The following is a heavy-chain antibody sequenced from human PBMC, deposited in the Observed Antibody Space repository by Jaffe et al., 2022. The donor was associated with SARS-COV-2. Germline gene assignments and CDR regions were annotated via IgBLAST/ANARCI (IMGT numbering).Heavy chain of an antibody. CDR3: VRSRGGIYWDFDL. J-gene: IGHJ2*01. D-gene: IGHD2-15*01. V-gene: IGHV3-74*01. Sequence: EVQLVESGGDLVQPGGSLRLSCAASGFTFSSYWMHWVRQAPGRGLVWVSRINSDGISTTYADSVKGRFTMSRDNAKNTLYLQMNSLRAEDRAVYYCVRSRGGIYWDFDLWGRGTLVTVSS. CDR1: GFTFSSYW. CDR2: INSDGIST.